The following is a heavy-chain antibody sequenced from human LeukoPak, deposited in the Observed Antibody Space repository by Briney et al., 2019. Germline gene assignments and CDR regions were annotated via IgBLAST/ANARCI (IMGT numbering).Heavy chain of an antibody. CDR3: AKDRPKAYGMDV. V-gene: IGHV3-74*01. D-gene: IGHD6-6*01. CDR2: INSDGSST. Sequence: QTGGSLRLSCAASGFTFSSYWMHWVRQAPGKGLLWVSRINSDGSSTSYADSVKGRFTISRDNAKNTLYLQMNSLRAEDTALYYCAKDRPKAYGMDVWGQGTTVTVSS. J-gene: IGHJ6*02. CDR1: GFTFSSYW.